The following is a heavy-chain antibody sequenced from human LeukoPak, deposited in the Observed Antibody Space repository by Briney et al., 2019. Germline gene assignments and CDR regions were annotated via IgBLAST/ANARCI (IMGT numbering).Heavy chain of an antibody. CDR1: GFTFSSYG. V-gene: IGHV3-33*01. J-gene: IGHJ4*02. D-gene: IGHD3-22*01. CDR3: ARLLGGMILAAY. Sequence: GGSLRLSCAASGFTFSSYGMHWVRQAPGKGLEWVAVIWYDGSNKYYADSVKGRFTISRDNSKNTLYLQMNSLRAEDTAVYYCARLLGGMILAAYWGQGTLVSVPS. CDR2: IWYDGSNK.